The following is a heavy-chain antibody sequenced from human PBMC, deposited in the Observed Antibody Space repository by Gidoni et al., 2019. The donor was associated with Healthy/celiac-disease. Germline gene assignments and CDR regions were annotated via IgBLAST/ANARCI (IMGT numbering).Heavy chain of an antibody. V-gene: IGHV4-61*02. D-gene: IGHD5-12*01. CDR1: AGSLSRGSYY. Sequence: QVQLQESGPGLVQPSQTLSLTCTVSAGSLSRGSYYWRWIRHPAGKGLEWIGRIYTSGSTYDNPSLKSRVTISVDTSKNHFSLKLSSVTAADTAVYYCAIVPEMATISVWYFDLWGRGTLVTVSS. CDR2: IYTSGST. J-gene: IGHJ2*01. CDR3: AIVPEMATISVWYFDL.